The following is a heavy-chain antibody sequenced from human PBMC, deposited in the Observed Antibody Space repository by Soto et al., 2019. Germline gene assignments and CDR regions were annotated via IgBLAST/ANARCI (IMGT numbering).Heavy chain of an antibody. J-gene: IGHJ3*02. V-gene: IGHV3-21*01. Sequence: GGSLRLSCAASGFTFSSYSMNWVRQAPGKGLEWVSSISSSSSYIYYADSVKGRFTISRDNAKNSLYLQMNSLRAEDTAVYYCARDPVVTAYHDAFDIWGQGTMVTVSS. CDR2: ISSSSSYI. CDR1: GFTFSSYS. D-gene: IGHD2-21*02. CDR3: ARDPVVTAYHDAFDI.